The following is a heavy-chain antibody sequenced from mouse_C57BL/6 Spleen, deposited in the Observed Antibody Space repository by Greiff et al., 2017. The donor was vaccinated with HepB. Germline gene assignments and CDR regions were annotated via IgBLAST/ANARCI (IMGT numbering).Heavy chain of an antibody. D-gene: IGHD1-3*01. CDR2: IWSGGSK. CDR1: GFSLTSYG. V-gene: IGHV2-2*01. Sequence: QVHVKQSGPGLVQPSQSLSITCTVSGFSLTSYGVHWVRQSPGKGLEWLGVIWSGGSKDYNAAFISRLSISKDNSKSQVFFKMNSLQADDTAIYYCARSLYIPAMDYWGQGTSVTVSS. J-gene: IGHJ4*01. CDR3: ARSLYIPAMDY.